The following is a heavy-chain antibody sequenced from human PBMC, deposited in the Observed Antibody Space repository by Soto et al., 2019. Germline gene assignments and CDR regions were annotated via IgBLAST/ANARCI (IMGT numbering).Heavy chain of an antibody. J-gene: IGHJ5*02. V-gene: IGHV4-39*01. CDR2: IYYSGST. CDR3: ARHYSSGSRNWFDP. CDR1: GGSINSSSYF. D-gene: IGHD6-19*01. Sequence: SETLSLTCSVSGGSINSSSYFWGWVRQPPGKGLEWIGSIYYSGSTYYNPSLRSRVTISVDTSKNQSSLKLSSVTAADTAVFYCARHYSSGSRNWFDPWGQGTLVTVSS.